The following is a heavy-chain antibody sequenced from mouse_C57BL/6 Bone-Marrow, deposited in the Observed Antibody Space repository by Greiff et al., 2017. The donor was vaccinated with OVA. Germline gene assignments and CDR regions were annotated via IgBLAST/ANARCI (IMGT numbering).Heavy chain of an antibody. CDR3: ARQGYDYDGFAY. D-gene: IGHD2-4*01. V-gene: IGHV5-12*01. J-gene: IGHJ3*01. CDR2: ISNGGGST. Sequence: EVQGVESGGGLVQPGGSLKLSCAASGFTFSDYYMYWVRQTPEKRLEWVAYISNGGGSTYYPDTVKGRFTISRDNAKNTLYLQMSRLKSEDTAMYYCARQGYDYDGFAYWGQGTLVTVSA. CDR1: GFTFSDYY.